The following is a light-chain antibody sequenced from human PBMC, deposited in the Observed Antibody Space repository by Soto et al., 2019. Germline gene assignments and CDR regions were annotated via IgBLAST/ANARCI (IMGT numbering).Light chain of an antibody. CDR1: SSNIGAGYD. CDR2: GNS. CDR3: QSYDSSLSGSVV. V-gene: IGLV1-40*01. Sequence: QSVLTQPPSVSGAPGQRVTISCTGSSSNIGAGYDVHWYQQLPGTAPKLLIYGNSNRPSGVPDRFSGSKSGPSASLAITGLQAEYEADYYCQSYDSSLSGSVVFGGGTKLTVL. J-gene: IGLJ2*01.